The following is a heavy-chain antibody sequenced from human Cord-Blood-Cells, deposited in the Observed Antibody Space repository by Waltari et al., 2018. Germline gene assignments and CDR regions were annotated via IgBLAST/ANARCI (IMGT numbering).Heavy chain of an antibody. CDR3: ASESVWFRELVYFDY. J-gene: IGHJ4*02. Sequence: QVQLQESGPGLVKPSQTLSLTCTVSGGSISSGDYYWSWIRQPPGKGLEWIGYIYYSGSTYYNPSLKRRVTISVDTSKNQFSLKLSSVTAADTAVYYCASESVWFRELVYFDYWGQGTLGTVSS. CDR2: IYYSGST. D-gene: IGHD3-10*01. CDR1: GGSISSGDYY. V-gene: IGHV4-30-4*01.